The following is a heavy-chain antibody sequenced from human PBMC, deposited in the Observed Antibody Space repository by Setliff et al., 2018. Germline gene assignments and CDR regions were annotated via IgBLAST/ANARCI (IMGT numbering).Heavy chain of an antibody. D-gene: IGHD2-2*01. J-gene: IGHJ6*03. CDR2: INHSGST. CDR1: GGSISSSTNY. CDR3: ARKSRNIVVVPAAVIYYYYYYMDV. Sequence: LSLTCTVSGGSISSSTNYWSWIRQPPGKGLEWIGEINHSGSTNYNPSLKSRVTISVDTSKNQFSLKLSSVTAADTAVYYCARKSRNIVVVPAAVIYYYYYYMDVWGKGTTVTVSS. V-gene: IGHV4-39*07.